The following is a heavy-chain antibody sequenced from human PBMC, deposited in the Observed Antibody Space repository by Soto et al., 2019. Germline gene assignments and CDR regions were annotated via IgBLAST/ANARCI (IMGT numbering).Heavy chain of an antibody. D-gene: IGHD3-10*01. CDR1: GFTFSSYG. V-gene: IGHV3-33*01. CDR2: IWYDGSNK. CDR3: ARDPSYGSGSYSHDAFDI. J-gene: IGHJ3*02. Sequence: PGGSLRLSCAASGFTFSSYGMHWVRQAPGKGLEWVAVIWYDGSNKYYADSVKGRFTISRDNSKNTLYLQMNSLRAEDTAVYYCARDPSYGSGSYSHDAFDIWGQGTMVTVSS.